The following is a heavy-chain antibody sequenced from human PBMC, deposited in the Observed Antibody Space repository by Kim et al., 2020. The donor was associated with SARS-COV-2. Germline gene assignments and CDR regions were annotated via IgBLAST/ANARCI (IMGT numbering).Heavy chain of an antibody. D-gene: IGHD3-10*01. CDR1: GFTFTSFA. Sequence: GGSLRLSCAASGFTFTSFALNWVRQAPGKGLEWVSFISGDGGSTYYPDSMRGRFTVSRDNSKNTMYLQMSGLRAEDTATYYCTKDGGSGKGAFDIWSQGT. CDR2: ISGDGGST. J-gene: IGHJ3*02. CDR3: TKDGGSGKGAFDI. V-gene: IGHV3-23*01.